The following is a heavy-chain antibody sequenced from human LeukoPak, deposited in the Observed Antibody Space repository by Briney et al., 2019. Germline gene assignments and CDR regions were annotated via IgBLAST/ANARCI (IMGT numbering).Heavy chain of an antibody. CDR1: GFTFSSYS. J-gene: IGHJ3*02. V-gene: IGHV3-21*01. Sequence: PGGSLRLSCAASGFTFSSYSMNWVRQAPGKGLEWVSSISSSSSYIYYADSVKGRFTISRDNAKNSLYLQMNSLRAEDTAVYYCARGVGRLRKREAFDIWGQGTMVTVSS. D-gene: IGHD4-17*01. CDR3: ARGVGRLRKREAFDI. CDR2: ISSSSSYI.